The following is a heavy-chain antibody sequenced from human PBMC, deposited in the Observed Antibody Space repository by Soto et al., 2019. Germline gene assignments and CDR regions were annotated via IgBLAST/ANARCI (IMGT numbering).Heavy chain of an antibody. Sequence: VASVKVSCKASGYTFTSYDINCVRQATGQGLEWMGWMNPNSGNTGYAQKFQGRVTMTRNTSISTAYMELSSLRSEDTAVYYCAGRGLYYDFWSGYYYYYYYMDVWGKGTTVTVSS. D-gene: IGHD3-3*01. CDR3: AGRGLYYDFWSGYYYYYYYMDV. CDR2: MNPNSGNT. J-gene: IGHJ6*03. V-gene: IGHV1-8*01. CDR1: GYTFTSYD.